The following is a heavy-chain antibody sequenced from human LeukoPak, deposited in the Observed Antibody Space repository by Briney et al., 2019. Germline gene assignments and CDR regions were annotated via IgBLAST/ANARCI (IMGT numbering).Heavy chain of an antibody. J-gene: IGHJ4*02. Sequence: GGSLRLSCAASGFTFSSYAMIWVRQAPGKGLEWVSAISGSGGSTYYADSVKGRFTISRDNSKNTLYLQMNSLRAEDTAVYYCAKNRHYYDSSGPWGQGTLVTVSS. D-gene: IGHD3-22*01. CDR1: GFTFSSYA. V-gene: IGHV3-23*01. CDR2: ISGSGGST. CDR3: AKNRHYYDSSGP.